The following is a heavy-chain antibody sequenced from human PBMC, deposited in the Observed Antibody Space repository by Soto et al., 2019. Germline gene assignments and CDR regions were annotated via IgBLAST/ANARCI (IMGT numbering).Heavy chain of an antibody. CDR1: GGSVTNSSYY. CDR3: VSQRTTVPTQAYFDY. V-gene: IGHV4-39*01. D-gene: IGHD4-17*01. Sequence: SETLSLTCTVSGGSVTNSSYYWGWIRQSPGKGLEWIGSVYYRGRSYSKSSVKSRVTISVGTSKNRFSLSLNSVTASDTAVYFCVSQRTTVPTQAYFDYWGPGALVTVSS. CDR2: VYYRGRS. J-gene: IGHJ4*02.